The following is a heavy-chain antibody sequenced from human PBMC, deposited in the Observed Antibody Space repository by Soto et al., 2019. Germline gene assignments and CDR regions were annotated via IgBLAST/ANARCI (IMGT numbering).Heavy chain of an antibody. D-gene: IGHD6-13*01. Sequence: VSCKASGYTFTSYDINWVRQATGQGLEWMGWMNPNSGNTGYAQKFQGRVTMTRNTSISTAYMELSSLRSEDTAVYYCARRGYSSSWYYYYYYGMDFWGQGTTVTVSS. CDR1: GYTFTSYD. J-gene: IGHJ6*02. CDR3: ARRGYSSSWYYYYYYGMDF. V-gene: IGHV1-8*01. CDR2: MNPNSGNT.